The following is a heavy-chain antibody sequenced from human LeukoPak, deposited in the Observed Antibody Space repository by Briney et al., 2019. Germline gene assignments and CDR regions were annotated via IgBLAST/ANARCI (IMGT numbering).Heavy chain of an antibody. J-gene: IGHJ4*02. Sequence: LRLSCAASGFTFSDYYMSWVRQPPGKGLEWIGYIYHSGSTYYNPSLKSRVTISVDRSKNQFSLKLSSVTAADTAVYYCARDFYDSSGYPEYWGQGTLVTVSS. CDR3: ARDFYDSSGYPEY. CDR2: IYHSGST. V-gene: IGHV4-30-2*01. D-gene: IGHD3-22*01. CDR1: GFTFSDYY.